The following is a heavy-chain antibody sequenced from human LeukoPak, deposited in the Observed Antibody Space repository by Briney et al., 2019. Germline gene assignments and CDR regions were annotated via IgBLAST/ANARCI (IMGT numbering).Heavy chain of an antibody. V-gene: IGHV1-18*01. CDR3: AWHYYDSSGYLLYYFDY. CDR2: ISAYNGNT. D-gene: IGHD3-22*01. Sequence: ASVKVSCKASGYTFTSYGISWVRQAPGQGLEWMGWISAYNGNTNYAQKLQGRVTMTTDTSTSTAYMELRSLGSDDTAVYYCAWHYYDSSGYLLYYFDYWGQGTLVTVSS. CDR1: GYTFTSYG. J-gene: IGHJ4*02.